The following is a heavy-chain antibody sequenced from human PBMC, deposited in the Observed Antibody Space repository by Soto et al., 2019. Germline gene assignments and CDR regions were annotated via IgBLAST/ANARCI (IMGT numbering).Heavy chain of an antibody. CDR2: MQPSTGRT. J-gene: IGHJ4*02. D-gene: IGHD3-10*01. CDR1: GYSFTSLD. Sequence: QVQLVQSGAEVREPGASVKVSCKASGYSFTSLDINWVRQTAGQGLEWMGWMQPSTGRTGYAQKFQGRVTMTRDTPINPAYMELTTLTSDDTAFYFCARGVSSGVDYWGQGTLVNVSS. CDR3: ARGVSSGVDY. V-gene: IGHV1-8*01.